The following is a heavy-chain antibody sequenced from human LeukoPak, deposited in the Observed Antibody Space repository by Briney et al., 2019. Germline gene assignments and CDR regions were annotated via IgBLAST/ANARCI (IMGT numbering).Heavy chain of an antibody. CDR1: GGSISSGGYY. J-gene: IGHJ5*02. CDR2: IYYSGST. Sequence: SETLSLTCTVSGGSISSGGYYWSWIRQHPGKGLEWIGYIYYSGSTYYNPSLRSRTIISVDTSKNQFSLKLNSVTAADTAMYYCARGTVPARWFDPWGQGTLVTVSS. V-gene: IGHV4-31*02. D-gene: IGHD2-2*01. CDR3: ARGTVPARWFDP.